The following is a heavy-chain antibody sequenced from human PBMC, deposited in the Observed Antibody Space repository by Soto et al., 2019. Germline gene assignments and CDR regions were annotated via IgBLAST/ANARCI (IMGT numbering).Heavy chain of an antibody. CDR1: GYTFTSYG. V-gene: IGHV1-18*01. D-gene: IGHD6-13*01. CDR3: ARSIYIAAAGSYYYGMDV. J-gene: IGHJ6*02. Sequence: ASVKVSCKASGYTFTSYGISWVRQAPGQGLEWMRWISAYKDNKNYAQKNQSKVTMTTNTSTSTAYMELMSLRSYDTAVYYCARSIYIAAAGSYYYGMDVWGQ. CDR2: ISAYKDNK.